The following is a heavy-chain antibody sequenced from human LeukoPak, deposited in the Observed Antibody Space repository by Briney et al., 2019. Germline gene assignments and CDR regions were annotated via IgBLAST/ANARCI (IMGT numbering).Heavy chain of an antibody. J-gene: IGHJ4*02. D-gene: IGHD3-3*01. CDR3: ARDKPEYYDFWSAYFDY. Sequence: SETLSLTCTVSGGSISSGGYYWSWIRQPPGKGLEWIGYIYHSGSTYYNPSLKSRVTISVDRSKNQFSLKLSSVTAADTAVYYCARDKPEYYDFWSAYFDYWGQGTLVTVSS. CDR2: IYHSGST. CDR1: GGSISSGGYY. V-gene: IGHV4-30-2*01.